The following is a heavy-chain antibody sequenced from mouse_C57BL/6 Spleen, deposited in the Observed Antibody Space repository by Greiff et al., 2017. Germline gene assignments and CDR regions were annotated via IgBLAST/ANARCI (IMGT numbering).Heavy chain of an antibody. D-gene: IGHD2-4*01. J-gene: IGHJ4*01. V-gene: IGHV1-80*01. CDR1: GYAFSSYW. CDR3: ARRLRGVMDY. CDR2: IYPGDGDT. Sequence: QVQLKESGAELVKPGASVKISCKASGYAFSSYWMNWVKQRPGKGLEWIGQIYPGDGDTNYNGKFKGKATLTADKSSSTAYMQLSSLTSEDSAVYFCARRLRGVMDYWGQGTSVTVSS.